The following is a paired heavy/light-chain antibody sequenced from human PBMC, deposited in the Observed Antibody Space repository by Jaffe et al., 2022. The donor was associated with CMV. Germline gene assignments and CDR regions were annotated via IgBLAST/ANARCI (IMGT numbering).Heavy chain of an antibody. CDR3: AREDDLEFLPIDH. CDR2: IGSGGDAT. CDR1: GFTFSAYS. Sequence: EVQLVESGGGLVQPGGSLRLSCAASGFTFSAYSINWVRQAPGKGLEWLSYIGSGGDATYYADSVKGRFTISRDNAKNSVYLQMNGLRDDDTAMYYCAREDDLEFLPIDHWGQGTLVTVSS. D-gene: IGHD3-3*01. V-gene: IGHV3-48*02. J-gene: IGHJ4*02.
Light chain of an antibody. CDR1: TGAVSSSHY. J-gene: IGLJ1*01. CDR3: LLFFGGPRV. Sequence: QTVVTQEPSLTVSPGGTVTLTCASNTGAVSSSHYPNWFQQKPGQAPRALIYSTGNKYSWTPARFSGSLLGGKAALTLSGVQPEDEADYYCLLFFGGPRVFGTGTKVTVL. CDR2: STG. V-gene: IGLV7-43*01.